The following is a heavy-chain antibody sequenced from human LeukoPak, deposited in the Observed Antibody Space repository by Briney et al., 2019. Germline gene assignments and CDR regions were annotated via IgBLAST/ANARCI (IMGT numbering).Heavy chain of an antibody. V-gene: IGHV4-38-2*02. CDR1: GYSINSGYY. CDR3: ARVPEYYYYYMDV. CDR2: IYHSGST. Sequence: SETLSLTCTVSGYSINSGYYWGWIRQPPGKGLEWIGIIYHSGSTYYNPSLKSRVTMSVDTSKNQFSLKLISVTAADTAVCYCARVPEYYYYYMDVWGKGTTVTVSS. J-gene: IGHJ6*03.